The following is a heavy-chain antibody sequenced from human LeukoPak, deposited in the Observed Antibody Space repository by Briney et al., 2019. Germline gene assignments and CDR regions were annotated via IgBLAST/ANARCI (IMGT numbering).Heavy chain of an antibody. J-gene: IGHJ4*02. CDR1: GFTFSSYA. CDR3: ATVITRGAY. CDR2: VYSGGGT. D-gene: IGHD4-17*01. Sequence: GGSLRLSCAASGFTFSSYAMSWVRQAPGKGLEWVSLVYSGGGTYYADSVKGRFAISRDNSKNTLYLQMNSLRAEDTAVYYCATVITRGAYWGQGTLVTVSS. V-gene: IGHV3-53*01.